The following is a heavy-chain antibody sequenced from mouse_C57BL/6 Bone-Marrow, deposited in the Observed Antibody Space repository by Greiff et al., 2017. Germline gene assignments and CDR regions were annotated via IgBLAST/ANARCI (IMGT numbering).Heavy chain of an antibody. CDR1: GFSLTSDG. CDR2: IWGGGST. D-gene: IGHD1-1*01. CDR3: ASPYYYGNPFAY. Sequence: VMLVESGPGLVAPSQSLSITCTVSGFSLTSDGVDWVRPSPGKDLEWLGVIWGGGSTNYNSALKPRLSIRKDNSKSHVFLQMNSLQTDDTAVYYCASPYYYGNPFAYWGQGTLVTVSA. J-gene: IGHJ3*01. V-gene: IGHV2-6*01.